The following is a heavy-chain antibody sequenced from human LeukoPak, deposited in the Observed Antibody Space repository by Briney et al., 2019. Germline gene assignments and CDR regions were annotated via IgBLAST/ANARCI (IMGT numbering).Heavy chain of an antibody. V-gene: IGHV3-7*01. CDR1: GFTFSTYW. Sequence: PGGSLRLSCAASGFTFSTYWMGWVRQAPGKGLEWVANIEEYGNEIHYVGSVKGRFTISRDNTKTSLYLQMNSLRVEDTAVYYCARPSFRTGSYFDHWGQGTLVTVSS. D-gene: IGHD3/OR15-3a*01. CDR2: IEEYGNEI. J-gene: IGHJ4*02. CDR3: ARPSFRTGSYFDH.